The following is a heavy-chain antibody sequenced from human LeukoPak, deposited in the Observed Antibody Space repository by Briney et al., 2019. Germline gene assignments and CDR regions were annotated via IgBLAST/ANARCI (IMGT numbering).Heavy chain of an antibody. V-gene: IGHV3-49*04. J-gene: IGHJ4*02. CDR3: TRVRDGYNTFDY. D-gene: IGHD5-12*01. CDR1: GFTFGDYA. CDR2: IRSKAYGGTT. Sequence: GGSLRLSCTASGFTFGDYAMSWVRQAPGKGLEWVGFIRSKAYGGTTEYAASVKGRFTISRDDSKSIAYLQTNSLKTEDTAVYYCTRVRDGYNTFDYWGQGTLVTVSS.